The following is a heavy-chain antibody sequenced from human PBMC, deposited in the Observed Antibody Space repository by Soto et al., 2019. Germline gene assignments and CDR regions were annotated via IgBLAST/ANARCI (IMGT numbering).Heavy chain of an antibody. CDR3: ARARGYDFWSGSAPLDY. Sequence: GASVKVSCKASGYTFTSYGISWVRQAPGQGLEWMGWISAYNGNTNYAQKLQGRVTMTTDTSTSTAYMELRSLRADDTAVYYCARARGYDFWSGSAPLDYWGQGTLVTVSS. V-gene: IGHV1-18*01. J-gene: IGHJ4*02. D-gene: IGHD3-3*01. CDR1: GYTFTSYG. CDR2: ISAYNGNT.